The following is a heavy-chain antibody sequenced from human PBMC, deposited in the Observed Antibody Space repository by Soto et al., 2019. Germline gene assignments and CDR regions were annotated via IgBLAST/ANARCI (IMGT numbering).Heavy chain of an antibody. D-gene: IGHD3-3*01. CDR1: GGTFSSYA. V-gene: IGHV1-69*13. CDR3: ARGAGRFFGLDAFDI. CDR2: IIPIFGTA. Sequence: GASVKVSCKASGGTFSSYAISWVRQAPGQGLEWIGGIIPIFGTANYAQKFQGRVTITADESTSTAYMELSSLRSEDTAVYYCARGAGRFFGLDAFDIWGQGTMVTVSS. J-gene: IGHJ3*02.